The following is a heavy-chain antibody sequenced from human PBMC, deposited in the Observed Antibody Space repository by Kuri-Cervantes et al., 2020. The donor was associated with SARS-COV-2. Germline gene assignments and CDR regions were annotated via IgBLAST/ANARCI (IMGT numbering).Heavy chain of an antibody. CDR2: ISYDGSNK. CDR1: GFTFGDYA. CDR3: ASLQSSSDFWSGYLWVRGWFDP. Sequence: GESLKIFCAASGFTFGDYAMSWVRQAPGKGLEWVAVISYDGSNKYYADSVKGRFTISRDNSKTTLYLQMNSLRAEDTAVYYCASLQSSSDFWSGYLWVRGWFDPWGQGTLVTVSS. V-gene: IGHV3-30-3*01. J-gene: IGHJ5*02. D-gene: IGHD3-3*01.